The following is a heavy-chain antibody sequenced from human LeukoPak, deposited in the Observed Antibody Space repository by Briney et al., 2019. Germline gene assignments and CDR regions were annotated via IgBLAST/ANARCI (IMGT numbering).Heavy chain of an antibody. CDR3: AKDATGYSSGGGYFDY. CDR2: ISTGGGST. CDR1: GFTFSSYA. D-gene: IGHD6-19*01. J-gene: IGHJ4*02. Sequence: PGGSLRLSCAASGFTFSSYAMSWVRQAPGKGLEWVSTISTGGGSTYYADSVKDRFTISRDNSENTLYLQMNSLRAEDTAMYCCAKDATGYSSGGGYFDYWGQGALVTVSS. V-gene: IGHV3-23*01.